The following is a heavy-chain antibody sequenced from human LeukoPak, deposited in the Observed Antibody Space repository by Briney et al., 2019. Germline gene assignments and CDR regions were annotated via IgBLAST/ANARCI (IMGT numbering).Heavy chain of an antibody. Sequence: GGSLRLSCAASGFTFSSYAMSWVRQAPGKGLEWVSAISGSGGSTYYADSVKGRFTISRGNSKNTLYLQMNSLRAEDTAVYYCAKAREAAAPPYNWFDPWGQGTLVTVSS. CDR1: GFTFSSYA. V-gene: IGHV3-23*01. CDR3: AKAREAAAPPYNWFDP. D-gene: IGHD6-13*01. CDR2: ISGSGGST. J-gene: IGHJ5*02.